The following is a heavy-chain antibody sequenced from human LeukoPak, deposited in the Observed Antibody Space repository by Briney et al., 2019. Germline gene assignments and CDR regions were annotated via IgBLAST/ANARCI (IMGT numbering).Heavy chain of an antibody. J-gene: IGHJ4*02. CDR1: GFTFRSYG. D-gene: IGHD3-22*01. CDR3: AKSMIVRFDYFDY. V-gene: IGHV3-30*02. CDR2: IRYDGNNK. Sequence: GGSLRLSCAASGFTFRSYGMHWVRQAPGKGLEWVAFIRYDGNNKYYADSVKGRFTISRDNSKNTVYLQMNSLRAEDTAVYYCAKSMIVRFDYFDYWGQGTLVTVSS.